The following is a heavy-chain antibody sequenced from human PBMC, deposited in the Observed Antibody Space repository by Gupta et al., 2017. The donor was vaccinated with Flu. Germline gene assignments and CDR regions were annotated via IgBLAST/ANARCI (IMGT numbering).Heavy chain of an antibody. D-gene: IGHD1-26*01. V-gene: IGHV3-23*01. Sequence: EIQMLESGGGLVQPGGSLRLSCVTSGFSFSNYAMSWVRQAPGKGLEWVSGISISGASTYYAASVQGRFTVSRDGARNMIFLQMNDLRDEDTAIYYCGKGSYYGDYRGQGTLVTVSS. CDR1: GFSFSNYA. J-gene: IGHJ4*02. CDR2: ISISGAST. CDR3: GKGSYYGDY.